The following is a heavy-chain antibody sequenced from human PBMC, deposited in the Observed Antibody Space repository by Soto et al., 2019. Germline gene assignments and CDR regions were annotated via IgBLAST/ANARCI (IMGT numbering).Heavy chain of an antibody. V-gene: IGHV3-11*06. J-gene: IGHJ3*02. D-gene: IGHD5-18*01. CDR2: ISSSSSYI. CDR3: AGALRGYSYGINAFDI. Sequence: GFLRLCWAAAGFSLSDYYISWIRQAPGKGLEWVSSISSSSSYIYYADSVKGRFTISRDNAKNSLYLQMKSMRAEDTAVYYCAGALRGYSYGINAFDIWGQGTMVTVSS. CDR1: GFSLSDYY.